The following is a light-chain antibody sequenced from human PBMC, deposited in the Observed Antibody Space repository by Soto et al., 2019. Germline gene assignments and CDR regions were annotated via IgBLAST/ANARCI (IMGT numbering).Light chain of an antibody. CDR3: QQSYSLPLT. J-gene: IGKJ3*01. Sequence: DIQMTQSPSSMSASVGDSVTITCRPIREIGRYLNWYQHKPGKAPKLLFYAASTLQSGVPSRFSGNESGTDFTLTISSLQPEDFATYYCQQSYSLPLTFGPGTKV. V-gene: IGKV1-39*01. CDR2: AAS. CDR1: REIGRY.